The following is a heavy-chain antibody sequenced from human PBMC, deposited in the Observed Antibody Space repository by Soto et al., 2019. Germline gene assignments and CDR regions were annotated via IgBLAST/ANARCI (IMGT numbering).Heavy chain of an antibody. CDR1: GYTFTSYD. CDR2: MNPNSGKA. V-gene: IGHV1-8*01. CDR3: ARGLVVVSATYWDFDL. J-gene: IGHJ2*01. Sequence: QVQLVQSGAEVKKPGASVKVSCKASGYTFTSYDINWVRQAAGQGLEWIGWMNPNSGKAVYAQKFQGRVTMPGNLSISTAYMELSSLRSDDTAVYFCARGLVVVSATYWDFDLWGRGTLVTASS. D-gene: IGHD2-15*01.